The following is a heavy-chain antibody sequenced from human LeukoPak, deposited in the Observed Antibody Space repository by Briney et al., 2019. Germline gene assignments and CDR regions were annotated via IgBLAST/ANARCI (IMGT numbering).Heavy chain of an antibody. CDR3: AVNYVYGDHAHRNPGAYYYMDV. Sequence: ASVKVSCKASGYTFTGYYIHWVRQAPGQGLEWMGWINPNSGDTNYAQKLQGRVTMTRDTSISTAYMELSWLRSDDTAVYYCAVNYVYGDHAHRNPGAYYYMDVWGKGTTVTVSS. V-gene: IGHV1-2*02. D-gene: IGHD4/OR15-4a*01. CDR2: INPNSGDT. J-gene: IGHJ6*03. CDR1: GYTFTGYY.